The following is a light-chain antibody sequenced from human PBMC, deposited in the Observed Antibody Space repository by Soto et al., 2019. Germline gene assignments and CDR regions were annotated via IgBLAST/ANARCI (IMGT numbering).Light chain of an antibody. CDR1: QRVSRN. V-gene: IGKV3-15*01. CDR3: QQYNNCPPYT. Sequence: EIVMTQSPATLSVSPGERATLSCRASQRVSRNLAWYQQKPGQAPRLLIYGASTRATGIPARFSGSGSDTEFTLTIIGLQSEDFAVYYCQQYNNCPPYTFGQGTKLEIK. CDR2: GAS. J-gene: IGKJ2*01.